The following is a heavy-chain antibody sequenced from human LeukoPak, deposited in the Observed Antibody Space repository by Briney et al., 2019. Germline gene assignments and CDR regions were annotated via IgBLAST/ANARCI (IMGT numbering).Heavy chain of an antibody. J-gene: IGHJ3*02. Sequence: PSETLSLTCAVYGGSFSGYYWSWIRQPPGEGLEWIGEINHSGSTNYNPSLKSRVTISVDTSKNQFSLKLTSVTAADTAVYYCATRGDYSDTSGNSYDALDIWGQGTMVTVSS. CDR3: ATRGDYSDTSGNSYDALDI. V-gene: IGHV4-34*01. D-gene: IGHD3-22*01. CDR2: INHSGST. CDR1: GGSFSGYY.